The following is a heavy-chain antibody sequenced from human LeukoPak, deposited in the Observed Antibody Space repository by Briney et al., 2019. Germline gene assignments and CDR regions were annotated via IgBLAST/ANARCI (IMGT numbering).Heavy chain of an antibody. CDR3: AKDLGWDYNYMDV. Sequence: GGSLRLSCAASGFTFSSYSMNWVRQAPGKGLEWVSSISTSSIYIYYADSLKGRFTISRDNSKNTLYLQMNSLTAEDTAAYYCAKDLGWDYNYMDVWGKGTTVTISS. CDR1: GFTFSSYS. D-gene: IGHD3-3*01. V-gene: IGHV3-21*01. J-gene: IGHJ6*03. CDR2: ISTSSIYI.